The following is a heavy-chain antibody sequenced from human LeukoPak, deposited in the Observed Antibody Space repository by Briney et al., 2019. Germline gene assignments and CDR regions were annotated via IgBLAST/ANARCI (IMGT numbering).Heavy chain of an antibody. D-gene: IGHD5-18*01. CDR2: INHSGST. V-gene: IGHV4-34*01. CDR1: GGSFSGYY. Sequence: SETLSLTCAVYGGSFSGYYWSWIRQPPGKGLEWIGEINHSGSTNYNPSLKSRVTISVDTSKNQFSLKLSSVTAADTAVYYCATRGGYSYGYFDCWGQGTLVTVSS. J-gene: IGHJ4*02. CDR3: ATRGGYSYGYFDC.